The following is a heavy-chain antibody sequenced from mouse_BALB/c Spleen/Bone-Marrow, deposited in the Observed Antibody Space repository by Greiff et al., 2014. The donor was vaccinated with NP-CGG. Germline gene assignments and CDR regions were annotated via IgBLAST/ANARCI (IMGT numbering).Heavy chain of an antibody. CDR1: GFNIKDTH. V-gene: IGHV14-3*02. Sequence: VQLQQSGAELVKPGASVKLSCTASGFNIKDTHMHWGKQRPEQGLEWIGRIDPANGNTKYDPKFQGKATITADTSSNTAYLQLSSLTSEDTAVYYCARWEYYAMDYWGQGTSVTVSS. J-gene: IGHJ4*01. CDR2: IDPANGNT. CDR3: ARWEYYAMDY. D-gene: IGHD4-1*01.